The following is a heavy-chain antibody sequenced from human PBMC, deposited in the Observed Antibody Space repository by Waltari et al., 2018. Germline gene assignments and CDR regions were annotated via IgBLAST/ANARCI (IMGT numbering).Heavy chain of an antibody. V-gene: IGHV1-24*01. Sequence: QVQLVQSGAEVKKPGASVKVSCKVSGYTLTELSMHWVRQAPGKGLEWMGGLEPEDGETIYAQKFQGRVTMTEDTSTDTAYMELSSLRSEDTAVYYCATSSAMVRGVRVVYYYMDVWGKGTTVTVSS. J-gene: IGHJ6*03. D-gene: IGHD3-10*01. CDR1: GYTLTELS. CDR2: LEPEDGET. CDR3: ATSSAMVRGVRVVYYYMDV.